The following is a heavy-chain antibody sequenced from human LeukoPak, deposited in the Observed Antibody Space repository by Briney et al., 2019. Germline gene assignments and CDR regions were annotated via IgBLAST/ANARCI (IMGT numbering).Heavy chain of an antibody. V-gene: IGHV5-51*01. CDR2: IYPGDSDT. D-gene: IGHD5-18*01. Sequence: GESLKISCKGSGYIFTSYWIGWVRQMPGKGLEGMGIIYPGDSDTRYSPSFQGQVTISADKSISTAYLQWSSLKASDTAMYYCARQADTAMVSLDYWGQGTLVTVSS. J-gene: IGHJ4*02. CDR3: ARQADTAMVSLDY. CDR1: GYIFTSYW.